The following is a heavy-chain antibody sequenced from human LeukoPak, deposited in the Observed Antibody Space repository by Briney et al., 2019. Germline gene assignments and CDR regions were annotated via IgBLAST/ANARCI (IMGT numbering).Heavy chain of an antibody. CDR1: GGTFSSYA. Sequence: GASVKVSCKASGGTFSSYAISWVRQAPGQGLEWMGGIIPIFGTANYAQKFQGRVTITVDKATRIGYMELNNLRSEDTAIYFCAGVWDYGGEYLDGGGGFDPWGQGTLVTVSS. V-gene: IGHV1-69*06. D-gene: IGHD4-17*01. CDR3: AGVWDYGGEYLDGGGGFDP. CDR2: IIPIFGTA. J-gene: IGHJ5*02.